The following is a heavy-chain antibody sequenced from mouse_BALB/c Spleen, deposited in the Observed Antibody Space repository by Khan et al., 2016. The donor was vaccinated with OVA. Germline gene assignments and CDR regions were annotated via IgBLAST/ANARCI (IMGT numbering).Heavy chain of an antibody. CDR2: INPSNGYT. CDR1: GYTFTSYT. D-gene: IGHD2-14*01. CDR3: VRDGAYHRNDGWFAY. J-gene: IGHJ3*01. V-gene: IGHV1-4*01. Sequence: QVRLQQSGAELARPGASVKISCKASGYTFTSYTIHWIKLRPGQGLEWIGFINPSNGYTNYNQKFKDKATLTSDKSSTTVYMQLSSLTSDDSAVYNCVRDGAYHRNDGWFAYWGQGTLVTVSA.